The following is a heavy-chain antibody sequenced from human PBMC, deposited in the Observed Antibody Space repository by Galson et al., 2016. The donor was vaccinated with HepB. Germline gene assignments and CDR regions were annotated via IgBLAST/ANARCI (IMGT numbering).Heavy chain of an antibody. CDR2: TNHSGGST. V-gene: IGHV3-23*01. J-gene: IGHJ6*02. Sequence: SLRLSCAASGFTFSGFAMSWVRQAPGKGLEWVSTTNHSGGSTYYAASVKGRFTISRDNSKNTLFLQMNSLRAEDTAIYYCAKETARYDILTGYYTEYYYGMDVWGQRTTVTVSS. CDR1: GFTFSGFA. CDR3: AKETARYDILTGYYTEYYYGMDV. D-gene: IGHD3-9*01.